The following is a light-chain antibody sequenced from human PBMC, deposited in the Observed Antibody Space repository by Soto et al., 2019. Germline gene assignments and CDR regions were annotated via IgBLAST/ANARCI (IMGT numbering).Light chain of an antibody. V-gene: IGKV3-20*01. CDR1: QSVSSSY. CDR3: KQYGSSPHT. Sequence: ENVLPQSPGTLSFSPGERATLSCGASQSVSSSYLAGYQHIPSQAPRLLIYGTSSRATGIPDRFSGSRSGTVFTITISRVEPEDFSVYYCKQYGSSPHTCGQWTKLAIK. J-gene: IGKJ2*01. CDR2: GTS.